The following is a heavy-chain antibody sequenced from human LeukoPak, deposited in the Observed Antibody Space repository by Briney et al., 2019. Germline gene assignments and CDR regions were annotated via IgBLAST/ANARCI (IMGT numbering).Heavy chain of an antibody. J-gene: IGHJ4*02. Sequence: SETLSLTCAVYGGSFSGYYWSWIRQPPGKGLEWIGEINHSGSTNYNPSLKSRVTISVDTSKNQFSLKLSSVTAADTAVYYCARGTATYDFWSGYHKLTGSYYFDYWGQGTLVTVSS. CDR2: INHSGST. CDR3: ARGTATYDFWSGYHKLTGSYYFDY. V-gene: IGHV4-34*01. D-gene: IGHD3-3*01. CDR1: GGSFSGYY.